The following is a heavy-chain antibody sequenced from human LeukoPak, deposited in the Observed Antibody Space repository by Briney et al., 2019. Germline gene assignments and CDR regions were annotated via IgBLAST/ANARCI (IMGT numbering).Heavy chain of an antibody. V-gene: IGHV4-39*01. CDR2: VHYSGST. D-gene: IGHD3-10*01. J-gene: IGHJ6*03. CDR1: GGSISSSSHF. CDR3: ARQLYVSGSYYAPMDV. Sequence: SETLSLTCSVSGGSISSSSHFWGWIRQPPGKGLEWIASVHYSGSTYYNPSLKSRLTISVDTSKNQFSLELSSVTAADTALYFCARQLYVSGSYYAPMDVWGKGTTVTISS.